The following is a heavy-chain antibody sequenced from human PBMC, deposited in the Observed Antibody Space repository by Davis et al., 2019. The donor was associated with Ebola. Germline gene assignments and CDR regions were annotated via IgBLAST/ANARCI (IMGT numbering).Heavy chain of an antibody. CDR3: ARGQGDDFWSGYSSFYYYYGMDV. J-gene: IGHJ6*02. V-gene: IGHV4-34*01. CDR1: GGSFSGYY. D-gene: IGHD3-3*01. Sequence: MPSETLSLTCAVYGGSFSGYYWSWIRQPPGKGLEWIGEINHSGSTNYNPSLKSRVTISVDTSKNQFSLKLSSVTAADTAVYYCARGQGDDFWSGYSSFYYYYGMDVWGQGTTVTVSS. CDR2: INHSGST.